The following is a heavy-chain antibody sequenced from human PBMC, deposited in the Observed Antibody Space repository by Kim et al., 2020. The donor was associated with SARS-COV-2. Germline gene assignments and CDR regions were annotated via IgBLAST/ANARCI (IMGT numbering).Heavy chain of an antibody. CDR2: IWYDGSNK. J-gene: IGHJ1*01. V-gene: IGHV3-33*01. D-gene: IGHD2-21*02. CDR3: ARGGGDFGGNS. CDR1: GFTFSYYG. Sequence: GGSLRLSCAASGFTFSYYGMHWVRQAPGKGLEWVAFIWYDGSNKYYADSVKGRFTISRDNSKNTMYLQMNSLRAEDTAVYYCARGGGDFGGNSWGQGTLGPVPS.